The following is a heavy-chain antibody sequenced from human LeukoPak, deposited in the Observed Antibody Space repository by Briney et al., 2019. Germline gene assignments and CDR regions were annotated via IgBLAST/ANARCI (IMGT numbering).Heavy chain of an antibody. D-gene: IGHD4-17*01. CDR2: IYYSGST. J-gene: IGHJ3*02. CDR1: GGSISTYY. V-gene: IGHV4-59*08. CDR3: ARHVGDYGVGGAFDI. Sequence: SETLSLTCTFSGGSISTYYWSWIRQPAGKGLEWIGYIYYSGSTNYNPSLKSRVTISVDTSKNQFSLKLSSVTAADTAVYYCARHVGDYGVGGAFDIWGQGTMVTVSS.